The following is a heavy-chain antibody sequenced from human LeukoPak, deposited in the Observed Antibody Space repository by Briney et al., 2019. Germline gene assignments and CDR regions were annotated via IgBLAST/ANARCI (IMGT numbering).Heavy chain of an antibody. J-gene: IGHJ3*02. D-gene: IGHD1-26*01. V-gene: IGHV3-53*01. Sequence: GGPLRLSCAASGFSVSTNYMNWVRQAPGKGLEWVSVFYSGGSTYYADSVRGRFTISRDNSKNTLYLQMNSLRVEDTAVYYCARDMSPWESRNPDAFDIWGQGTMVTVSS. CDR1: GFSVSTNY. CDR3: ARDMSPWESRNPDAFDI. CDR2: FYSGGST.